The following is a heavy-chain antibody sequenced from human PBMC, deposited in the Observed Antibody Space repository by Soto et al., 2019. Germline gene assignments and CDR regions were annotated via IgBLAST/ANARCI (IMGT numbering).Heavy chain of an antibody. CDR2: INHSGST. J-gene: IGHJ4*02. V-gene: IGHV4-34*01. CDR3: ARDKITGIFDY. CDR1: GGSFSGYY. Sequence: SETLSLTCAVYGGSFSGYYWTWIRQPPGTGLEWIGEINHSGSTNYNPSLKSRVTISVDTSKNQCSLKLTSVTAADTAVYYCARDKITGIFDYWGQGTLVTVSS. D-gene: IGHD2-8*02.